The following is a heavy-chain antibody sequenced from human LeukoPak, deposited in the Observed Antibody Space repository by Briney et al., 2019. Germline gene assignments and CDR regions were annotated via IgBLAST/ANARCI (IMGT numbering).Heavy chain of an antibody. CDR1: GFTVSSNY. V-gene: IGHV3-66*02. CDR2: IYSGGST. CDR3: ARDRVVPAANGPYYYYMGV. J-gene: IGHJ6*03. Sequence: GGSLRLSCAASGFTVSSNYMSWVRQAPGKGLEWVSVIYSGGSTYYADSVKGRFTISRDNSKNTLYLQMNSLRAEDTAVYYCARDRVVPAANGPYYYYMGVWGKGTTVTVSS. D-gene: IGHD2-2*01.